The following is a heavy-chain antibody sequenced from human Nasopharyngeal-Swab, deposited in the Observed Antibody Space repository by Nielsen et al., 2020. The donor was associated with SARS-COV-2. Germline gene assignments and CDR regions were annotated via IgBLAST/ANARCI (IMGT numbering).Heavy chain of an antibody. V-gene: IGHV3-48*02. Sequence: GESLKISCAASGFTFSSYSMNWVRQAPGKGLEWVSYISSSSTIYYADSVKGRFTISRDNAKNSLYLQMNSLRDEDTAVYYCARGATILGGHASRMDVWGQGTTVTVSS. CDR1: GFTFSSYS. D-gene: IGHD3-3*01. CDR3: ARGATILGGHASRMDV. J-gene: IGHJ6*02. CDR2: ISSSSTI.